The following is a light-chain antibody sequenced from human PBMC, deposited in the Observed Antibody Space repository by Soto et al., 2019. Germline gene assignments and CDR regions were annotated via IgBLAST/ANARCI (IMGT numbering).Light chain of an antibody. V-gene: IGLV2-14*01. CDR1: SSDVGTYNY. CDR3: SSYTTSNTQV. Sequence: QAASVSGSPGQSITISCTGTSSDVGTYNYVSWYQHRPGKAPKLMIYDVSYRPSGVSNRFSGSKSANTASLTISGLQAEDEADYYCSSYTTSNTQVFGGGTKVTVL. J-gene: IGLJ3*02. CDR2: DVS.